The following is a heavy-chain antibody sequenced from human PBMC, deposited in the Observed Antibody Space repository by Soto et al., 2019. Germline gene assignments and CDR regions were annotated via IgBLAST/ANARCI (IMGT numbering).Heavy chain of an antibody. D-gene: IGHD4-17*01. CDR3: ARPMTTVTVYYFDY. CDR2: IYYSGST. Sequence: QLQLQESGPGLVKPSETLSLTCTVSGGSISSSSYYWGWIRQPPGKGLEGIGSIYYSGSTYYNPSLKSRVTISVDTSKNQFSLKLSSVTAADTAVYHCARPMTTVTVYYFDYWGQGTLVTVSS. V-gene: IGHV4-39*01. J-gene: IGHJ4*02. CDR1: GGSISSSSYY.